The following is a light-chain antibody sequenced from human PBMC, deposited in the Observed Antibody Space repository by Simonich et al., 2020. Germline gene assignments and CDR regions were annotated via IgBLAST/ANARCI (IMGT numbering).Light chain of an antibody. CDR2: DVS. CDR3: SSYTSSSTWV. CDR1: SSDVGGYNY. J-gene: IGLJ3*02. Sequence: QSALTQPASVSGSPGQSITISCTGTSSDVGGYNYVSWYQQHPGKAPKLMIYDVSKRPSGVSHSFSGAKSGKTASQTSSGLQAEDEADYYCSSYTSSSTWVFGGGTKLTVL. V-gene: IGLV2-14*01.